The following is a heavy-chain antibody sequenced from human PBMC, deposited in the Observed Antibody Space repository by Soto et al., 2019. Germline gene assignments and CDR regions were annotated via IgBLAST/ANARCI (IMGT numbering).Heavy chain of an antibody. J-gene: IGHJ6*02. Sequence: SVKVSCKASGYTFTSYGISWARQAPGQGLEWMGWTSAYNGNTNYAQKLQGRVTMTTDTSTSTAYMELGSLRSDDTAVYYCARARYCTNGVCPYYYYYYGMDVWGQGTTVTVSS. CDR3: ARARYCTNGVCPYYYYYYGMDV. CDR1: GYTFTSYG. V-gene: IGHV1-18*01. D-gene: IGHD2-8*01. CDR2: TSAYNGNT.